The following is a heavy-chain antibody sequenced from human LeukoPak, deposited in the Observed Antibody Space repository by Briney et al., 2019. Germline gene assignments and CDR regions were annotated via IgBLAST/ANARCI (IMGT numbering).Heavy chain of an antibody. V-gene: IGHV4-61*01. J-gene: IGHJ4*02. CDR2: VYYSGST. D-gene: IGHD4-17*01. Sequence: PSETLSLTCTVSGGSVSSGSYDWSWIRQPPGKGLEWIGYVYYSGSTNYNPSLKSRVTISVDTSKNQFSLKLSSVTTADTAVYYCARVHYGDYPFGYWGQGTLVTVSS. CDR1: GGSVSSGSYD. CDR3: ARVHYGDYPFGY.